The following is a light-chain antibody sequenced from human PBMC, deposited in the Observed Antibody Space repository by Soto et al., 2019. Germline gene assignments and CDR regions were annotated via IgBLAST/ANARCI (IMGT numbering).Light chain of an antibody. J-gene: IGKJ5*01. CDR1: QTISRW. V-gene: IGKV1-5*01. Sequence: DLQMTQSPSTSSASVGDEVTITCRASQTISRWLAWYQQKPGRAPKLLIYDASTLESGVPSRFSGSGSETEFTLTISRLQPDDFATYFCHSRAFGQGTRLEIK. CDR3: HSRA. CDR2: DAS.